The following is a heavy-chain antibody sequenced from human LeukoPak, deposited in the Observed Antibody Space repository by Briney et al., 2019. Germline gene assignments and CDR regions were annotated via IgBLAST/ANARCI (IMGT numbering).Heavy chain of an antibody. J-gene: IGHJ5*02. CDR3: ARASYLLRRYCSDGSCYEPRDWFDP. Sequence: ASGKVSCTASGYTISNYAMTRVRQAPGQGLEWMGWINTNTGSPTYAQGFTGRVVFSLATSVTTTYLQITSLRAEDTAVYYCARASYLLRRYCSDGSCYEPRDWFDPWGQGTLVTVSS. CDR1: GYTISNYA. V-gene: IGHV7-4-1*02. CDR2: INTNTGSP. D-gene: IGHD2-15*01.